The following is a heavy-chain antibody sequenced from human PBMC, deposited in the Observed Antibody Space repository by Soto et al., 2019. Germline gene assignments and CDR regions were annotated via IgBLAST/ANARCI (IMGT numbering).Heavy chain of an antibody. J-gene: IGHJ4*02. CDR2: ISGSGGTT. D-gene: IGHD3-10*01. V-gene: IGHV3-23*01. Sequence: VSLRLSSAASGLNFSSYAMSWVRQNKGKGLEWVSAISGSGGTTYYADSVKGRFTISRDNSKNTLYLQMNSLRAEDTAEYYCAKVRDLWFGEFKRWCCFDYWGQGTLVTVSS. CDR1: GLNFSSYA. CDR3: AKVRDLWFGEFKRWCCFDY.